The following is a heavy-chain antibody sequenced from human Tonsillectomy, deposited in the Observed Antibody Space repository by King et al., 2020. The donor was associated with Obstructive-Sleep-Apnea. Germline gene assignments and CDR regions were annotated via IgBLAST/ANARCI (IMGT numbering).Heavy chain of an antibody. J-gene: IGHJ4*02. V-gene: IGHV3-23*04. Sequence: VQLVESGGGLVQPGGSLRLSCAASGFTFSSYAMSWVRQAPGKGLEWVSSISVSGGSTYYADSVKGRFTISRDNSKNTRYLKMNSLRAEDTAVYYCAKRVIAAAGMREFDYWGQGTLVTVSS. CDR1: GFTFSSYA. D-gene: IGHD6-13*01. CDR2: ISVSGGST. CDR3: AKRVIAAAGMREFDY.